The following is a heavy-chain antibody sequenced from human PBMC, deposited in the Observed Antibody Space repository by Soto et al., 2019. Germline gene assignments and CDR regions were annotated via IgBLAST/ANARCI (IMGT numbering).Heavy chain of an antibody. V-gene: IGHV3-73*01. CDR1: GFTFSGSA. CDR2: IRSKTNSYAT. D-gene: IGHD3-22*01. CDR3: TRDPRNYYDSSGSANWFDP. J-gene: IGHJ5*02. Sequence: GVSLRLSCAASGFTFSGSAMHWVRQASGKGLEWVGRIRSKTNSYATAYAASVKGRFTISRDDSKNTAYLQMNSLKTEDTAVYYCTRDPRNYYDSSGSANWFDPRGQGTLVTVSS.